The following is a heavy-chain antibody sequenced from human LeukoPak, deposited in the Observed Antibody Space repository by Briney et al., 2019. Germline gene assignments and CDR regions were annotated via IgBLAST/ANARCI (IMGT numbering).Heavy chain of an antibody. CDR2: INHSGST. V-gene: IGHV4-34*01. Sequence: PSETLSHTCAVYGGSFSGYYWSWIRQPPGKGLEWIGEINHSGSTNYNPSLKSRVTISVDTSKNQFSLKLSSVTAADTAVYYCARSGPSRFGVVINWFDPWGQGTLVTVSS. CDR1: GGSFSGYY. CDR3: ARSGPSRFGVVINWFDP. J-gene: IGHJ5*02. D-gene: IGHD3-3*01.